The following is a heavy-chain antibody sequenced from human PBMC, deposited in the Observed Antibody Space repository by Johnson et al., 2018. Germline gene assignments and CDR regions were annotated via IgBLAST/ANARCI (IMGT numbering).Heavy chain of an antibody. CDR1: GFNFDDFA. J-gene: IGHJ6*03. CDR2: ISWNGDNL. V-gene: IGHV3-9*01. CDR3: AKGPGHYYMDV. Sequence: VQLVQSGGGLVQPGRSLRLSCAASGFNFDDFAMHWVRQAPGKGLEWVSGISWNGDNLGYADSVKGRFTISRNNAKNSLYLQMNSLRTGDTALYFCAKGPGHYYMDVWGKGTTVSVSS.